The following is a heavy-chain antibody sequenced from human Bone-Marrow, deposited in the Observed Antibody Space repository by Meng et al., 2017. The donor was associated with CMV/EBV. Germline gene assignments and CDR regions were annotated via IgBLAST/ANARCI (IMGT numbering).Heavy chain of an antibody. CDR3: ARGPEFIYYDEIYGMDV. D-gene: IGHD3-22*01. V-gene: IGHV3-30*04. CDR1: GFTFSSYA. J-gene: IGHJ6*02. CDR2: ISYDGSNK. Sequence: GESLKISCAASGFTFSSYAMHWVRQAPGKGLERVAVISYDGSNKYYADSVKGRFTISRDNSKNTLYLQMNSLRAEDTAVYYCARGPEFIYYDEIYGMDVWGQGTTVTVSS.